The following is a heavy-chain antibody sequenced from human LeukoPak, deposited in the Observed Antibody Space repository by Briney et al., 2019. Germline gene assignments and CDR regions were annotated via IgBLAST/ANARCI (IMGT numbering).Heavy chain of an antibody. CDR3: ARGPPPDFDY. J-gene: IGHJ4*02. V-gene: IGHV4-59*12. CDR2: IYYSGST. Sequence: SETLSLTCTVSGGSISSYYWSWIRQPPGKGLEWVGYIYYSGSTNYNPSLKSRVTISVDTSKNQFSLKLSSVTAADTAVYYCARGPPPDFDYWGRGTLVTVSS. CDR1: GGSISSYY.